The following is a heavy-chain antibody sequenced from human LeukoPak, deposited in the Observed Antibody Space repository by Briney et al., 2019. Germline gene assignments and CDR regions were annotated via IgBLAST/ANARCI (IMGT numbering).Heavy chain of an antibody. CDR3: ARDCDYGNTSGMRCY. CDR2: ISDRWT. D-gene: IGHD4-17*01. J-gene: IGHJ4*02. CDR1: EFTLSTYA. Sequence: GGSLRLSCAASEFTLSTYAMNRVRQAPGKGLEWVSTISDRWTNYANSVKGRFTISRDDTQNTLFLQMNSLRVEDTAIYYCARDCDYGNTSGMRCYWGQGNLVTVSS. V-gene: IGHV3-23*01.